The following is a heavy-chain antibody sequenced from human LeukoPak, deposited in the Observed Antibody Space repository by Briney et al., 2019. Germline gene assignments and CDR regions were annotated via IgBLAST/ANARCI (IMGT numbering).Heavy chain of an antibody. Sequence: SETLSLTCAVSGGSFSGYYWSWIRQAPGKGLEWIGEIHYEGDTSYKPSLRSRATISGDTSDNQFSLKLNSVTAADTAVYYCARAPSRAYCGGDCYGYYFDYWGQGTLVTVSS. J-gene: IGHJ4*02. CDR1: GGSFSGYY. CDR2: IHYEGDT. D-gene: IGHD2-21*02. V-gene: IGHV4-34*01. CDR3: ARAPSRAYCGGDCYGYYFDY.